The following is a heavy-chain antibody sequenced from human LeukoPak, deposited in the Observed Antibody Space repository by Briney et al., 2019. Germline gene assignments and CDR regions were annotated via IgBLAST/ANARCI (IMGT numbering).Heavy chain of an antibody. CDR3: AKANVKYCSGGSCFDAFDI. CDR1: GFTFSSYA. D-gene: IGHD2-15*01. V-gene: IGHV3-23*01. Sequence: GGSLRLSCAASGFTFSSYAMSWVRQAPGKGPEWVSAISHSGGTTYYADSVKGRFTITRDNSKNTLYLQMNSLRAEDTAVYYCAKANVKYCSGGSCFDAFDIRGQGTMVTVSS. CDR2: ISHSGGTT. J-gene: IGHJ3*02.